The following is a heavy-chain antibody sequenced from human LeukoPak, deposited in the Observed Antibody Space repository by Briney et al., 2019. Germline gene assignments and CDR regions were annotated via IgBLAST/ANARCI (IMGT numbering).Heavy chain of an antibody. CDR2: ISAYNGNT. J-gene: IGHJ1*01. Sequence: ASVNVSCKASGYTFTSYGISWVRQAPGQGLEWMGWISAYNGNTNYAQKLQGRVTMTTDTSTSTAYMELRSLRSDDTAVYYCARFGFRPKYSSSSQYFQHWGQGTLVTVSS. D-gene: IGHD6-6*01. V-gene: IGHV1-18*01. CDR3: ARFGFRPKYSSSSQYFQH. CDR1: GYTFTSYG.